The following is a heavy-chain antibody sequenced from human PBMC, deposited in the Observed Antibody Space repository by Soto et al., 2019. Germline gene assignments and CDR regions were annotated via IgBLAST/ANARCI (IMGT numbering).Heavy chain of an antibody. V-gene: IGHV4-39*01. CDR1: GGSISSSSY. J-gene: IGHJ6*02. CDR2: IYSIGST. Sequence: PSETLSLTCTVSGGSISSSSYWGWIRQPPGKGLEWIGSIYSIGSTYYNPSLKSRVTISVDTSKNRFSLKLSSVTAADTAVYYCRRSSRYSTDVWGQGTTVTVS. D-gene: IGHD6-13*01. CDR3: RRSSRYSTDV.